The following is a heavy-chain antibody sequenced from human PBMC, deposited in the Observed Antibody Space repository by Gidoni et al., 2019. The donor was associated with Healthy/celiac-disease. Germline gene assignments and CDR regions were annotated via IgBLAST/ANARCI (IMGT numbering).Heavy chain of an antibody. Sequence: QVQLQESGPGLVKPSATLSLTCAVSGYSISSGYYWGWIRQPPGKGLEWIGSIYHSGSTYYNPSLKSRVTISVDTSKNQFSLKLSSVTAADTAVYYCARDHRALVVAVADNWFDPWGQGTLVTVSS. CDR3: ARDHRALVVAVADNWFDP. V-gene: IGHV4-38-2*02. CDR1: GYSISSGYY. D-gene: IGHD6-19*01. CDR2: IYHSGST. J-gene: IGHJ5*02.